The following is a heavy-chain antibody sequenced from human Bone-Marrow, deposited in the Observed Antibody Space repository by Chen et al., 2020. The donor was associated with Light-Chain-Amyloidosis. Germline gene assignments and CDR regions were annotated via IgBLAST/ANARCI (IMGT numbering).Heavy chain of an antibody. CDR2: IWYDGSNQ. J-gene: IGHJ6*02. CDR3: ARWADEKKMDV. V-gene: IGHV3-33*01. CDR1: GFNFRSHG. Sequence: QVQLVESGGGVVQPGRSLRLSCAAYGFNFRSHGMHWVRQAPGKGLEWVAVIWYDGSNQYYADSVKGRFTISRDNSMNTLYLQRNSLRVEDTAVYYCARWADEKKMDVWGQGTTVTVSS.